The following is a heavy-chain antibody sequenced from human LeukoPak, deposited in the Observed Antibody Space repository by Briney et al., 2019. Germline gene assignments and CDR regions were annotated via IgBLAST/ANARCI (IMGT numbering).Heavy chain of an antibody. CDR2: IYYSGST. J-gene: IGHJ5*02. Sequence: TSETLSLTCTVSGGSISSYYWSWIRQPPGKGLEWIGTIYYSGSTYYNPSLKSRVTVSVDTSKNQFSLKLSSVTAADTAVYYCARVPGGALNWFDPWGQGTLVPVSS. CDR1: GGSISSYY. CDR3: ARVPGGALNWFDP. V-gene: IGHV4-59*04. D-gene: IGHD1-1*01.